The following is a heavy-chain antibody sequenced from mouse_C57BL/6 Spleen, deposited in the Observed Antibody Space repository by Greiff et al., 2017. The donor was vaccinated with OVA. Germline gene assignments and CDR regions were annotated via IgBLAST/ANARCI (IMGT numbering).Heavy chain of an antibody. J-gene: IGHJ1*03. CDR3: ARATVVATRYFDV. Sequence: EVQLQQSGPELVKPGASVKMSCKASGYTFTDYNMHWVKQSPGKSLEWIGYINPNNGGTSYNQKFKGKATLSVNKSSSTAYMELRSLTSEDSAVYYCARATVVATRYFDVWGTGTTVTVSS. V-gene: IGHV1-22*01. CDR2: INPNNGGT. CDR1: GYTFTDYN. D-gene: IGHD1-1*01.